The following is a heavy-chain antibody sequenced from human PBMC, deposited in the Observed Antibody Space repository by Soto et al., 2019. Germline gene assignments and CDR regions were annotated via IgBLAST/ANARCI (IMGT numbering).Heavy chain of an antibody. CDR2: IIPIFGTA. J-gene: IGHJ6*02. CDR3: TRVPPPAASPDYYYYGMDV. Sequence: ASVKVSCKASGGTFSSYAISWVRQAPGQGLEWMGGIIPIFGTANYAQKFQGRVTITADESTSTAYMELSSLRSEDTAVYYCTRVPPPAASPDYYYYGMDVWGQGTTVTVSS. CDR1: GGTFSSYA. V-gene: IGHV1-69*13. D-gene: IGHD2-2*01.